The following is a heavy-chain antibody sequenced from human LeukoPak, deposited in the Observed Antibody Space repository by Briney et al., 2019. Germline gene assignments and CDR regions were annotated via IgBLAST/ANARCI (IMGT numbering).Heavy chain of an antibody. CDR1: GFTFRYSG. V-gene: IGHV3-23*01. CDR2: ISGSGGST. CDR3: AKITAASKNWLGIDF. J-gene: IGHJ6*02. D-gene: IGHD6-25*01. Sequence: GGSLRLSCAAFGFTFRYSGMRWVRQAPGKGLEWVSVISGSGGSTYYADPVKGRFSISREHSKDTLSPEMNSLRAADTAAIHCAKITAASKNWLGIDFWGQGTTVTVSS.